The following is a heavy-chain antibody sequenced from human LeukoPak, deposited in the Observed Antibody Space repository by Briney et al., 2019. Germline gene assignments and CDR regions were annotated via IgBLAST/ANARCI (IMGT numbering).Heavy chain of an antibody. CDR2: INHDGSDK. CDR3: AKDEPGTYSPSDY. J-gene: IGHJ4*02. V-gene: IGHV3-7*01. CDR1: GFSFNIYW. Sequence: GGSLRLSCAASGFSFNIYWMSWVRQAPGKGLEWVANINHDGSDKYYADSVKGRFTISRDNSKSTLYLQMNSLRAEDTAVYYCAKDEPGTYSPSDYWGQGTLVTVSS. D-gene: IGHD3-10*01.